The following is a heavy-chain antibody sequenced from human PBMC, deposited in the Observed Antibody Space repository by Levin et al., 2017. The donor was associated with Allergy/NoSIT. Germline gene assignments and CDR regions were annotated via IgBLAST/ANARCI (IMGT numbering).Heavy chain of an antibody. D-gene: IGHD6-19*01. CDR1: GYSFTSYW. V-gene: IGHV5-51*01. CDR2: IYPGDSDT. J-gene: IGHJ4*02. CDR3: ARLGDSSNNAFDY. Sequence: PGGSLRLSCKGSGYSFTSYWIGWVRQMPGKGLEWMGIIYPGDSDTRYSPSFQGQVTISADKSISTAYLQWSSLKASDTAMYYCARLGDSSNNAFDYWGQGTLVTVSS.